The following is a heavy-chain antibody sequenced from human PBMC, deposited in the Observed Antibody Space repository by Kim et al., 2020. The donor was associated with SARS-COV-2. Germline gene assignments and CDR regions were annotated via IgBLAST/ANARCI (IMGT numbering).Heavy chain of an antibody. V-gene: IGHV3-7*01. CDR1: GCTFSNFW. D-gene: IGHD3-10*01. CDR2: INEDGSVF. J-gene: IGHJ4*02. Sequence: GGSLRLSCTASGCTFSNFWMKWMRQAPGKGPEWVADINEDGSVFYYVGSVEGRFTVSRDNDKNSLYLQMNSLRAEDTAVYYCARLSRGGAYDDSWGQGTL. CDR3: ARLSRGGAYDDS.